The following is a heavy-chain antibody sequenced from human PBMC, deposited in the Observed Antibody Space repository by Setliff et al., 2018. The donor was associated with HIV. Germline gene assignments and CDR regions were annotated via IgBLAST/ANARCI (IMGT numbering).Heavy chain of an antibody. CDR3: ARIQWLVPGGGFDP. CDR2: IYYSGST. Sequence: SETLSLTCTVSGGSLSSSSYSWGWIRQPPGKGLEWITIIYYSGSTYYNPSLKSRITLSVDTSKTQFSLRLTSVTASDTAVYYCARIQWLVPGGGFDPWGQGNLVTVCS. V-gene: IGHV4-39*01. D-gene: IGHD6-19*01. J-gene: IGHJ5*02. CDR1: GGSLSSSSYS.